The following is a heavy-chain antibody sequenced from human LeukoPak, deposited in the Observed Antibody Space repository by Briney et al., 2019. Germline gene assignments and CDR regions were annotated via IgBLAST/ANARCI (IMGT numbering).Heavy chain of an antibody. D-gene: IGHD2-15*01. V-gene: IGHV3-23*01. CDR2: ISGSGGST. J-gene: IGHJ4*02. Sequence: GGSLRLSCAASGFTFRSYAMSWVRQTPGKGLEWVSAISGSGGSTHYADSVQGRFTISRDNSKSTLCLQMNSLRAEDTAVYYCAKQLGYCSDGSCYFPYWGQGTLVTVSS. CDR3: AKQLGYCSDGSCYFPY. CDR1: GFTFRSYA.